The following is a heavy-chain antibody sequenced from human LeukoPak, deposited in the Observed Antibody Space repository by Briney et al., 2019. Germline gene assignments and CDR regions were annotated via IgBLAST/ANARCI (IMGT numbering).Heavy chain of an antibody. V-gene: IGHV7-4-1*02. J-gene: IGHJ6*02. Sequence: ASVKVSCKASGYTFTSYAMNWMRQAPGQGLEWMGWINTNTGNPTYAQGFTGRFVFSLDTSVSTAYLQISSLKAEDTAVYYCASAPGPVSPWGMDVWGQGTTVTVSS. CDR3: ASAPGPVSPWGMDV. D-gene: IGHD3/OR15-3a*01. CDR2: INTNTGNP. CDR1: GYTFTSYA.